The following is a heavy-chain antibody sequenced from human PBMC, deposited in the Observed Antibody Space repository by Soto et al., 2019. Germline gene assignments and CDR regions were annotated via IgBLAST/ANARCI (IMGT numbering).Heavy chain of an antibody. V-gene: IGHV1-69*13. Sequence: SVKVSCKASGGTFSSYAISWVRQAPGQGLEWMGGIIPIFGTANYAQKFQGRVTITADESTSTAYMELSSLRSEDTAVYYCARVHLGYCSGGSCSSPPNPWGQGTLVTVSS. J-gene: IGHJ5*02. CDR3: ARVHLGYCSGGSCSSPPNP. CDR1: GGTFSSYA. D-gene: IGHD2-15*01. CDR2: IIPIFGTA.